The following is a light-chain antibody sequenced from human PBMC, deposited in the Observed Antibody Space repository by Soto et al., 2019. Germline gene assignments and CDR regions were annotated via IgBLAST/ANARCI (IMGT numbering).Light chain of an antibody. V-gene: IGKV3-15*01. CDR1: QSVSSN. Sequence: EIVRTQSPATLSVSPGERATLSCRASQSVSSNLAWYQQKPCQAPRLLIYGASTRATGIPARFSGSGSGTDFTLTISRLEPEDFAVYYCQQYGSSPTITFGQGTRVEIK. CDR3: QQYGSSPTIT. CDR2: GAS. J-gene: IGKJ5*01.